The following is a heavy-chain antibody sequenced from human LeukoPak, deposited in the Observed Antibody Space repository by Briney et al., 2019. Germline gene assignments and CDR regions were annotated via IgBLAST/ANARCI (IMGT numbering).Heavy chain of an antibody. D-gene: IGHD3-9*01. Sequence: SVKVSCKASGGTFSSYAISWVRQAPGQGLEWMGGIIPIFGTANYAQKFQGRVTITADESTSTAYMELSSLRSEDTAVYYCARAAHYDILTGNTRWFDPWGQETLVTVSS. CDR1: GGTFSSYA. CDR3: ARAAHYDILTGNTRWFDP. V-gene: IGHV1-69*13. CDR2: IIPIFGTA. J-gene: IGHJ5*02.